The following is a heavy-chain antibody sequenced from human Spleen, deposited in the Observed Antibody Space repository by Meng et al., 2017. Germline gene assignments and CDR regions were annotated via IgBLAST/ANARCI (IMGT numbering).Heavy chain of an antibody. CDR2: IYYRGST. D-gene: IGHD5-24*01. V-gene: IGHV4-59*01. CDR3: ARVRGAEMGTTTFDY. J-gene: IGHJ4*02. CDR1: GGSISNYY. Sequence: SETLSLTCTVSGGSISNYYWSWIRQSPGKGLEYIGHIYYRGSTNYNPDLNSRVTISVDTSKNQFSMKLSSVTAADMAVYYCARVRGAEMGTTTFDYWGQGTLVTVSS.